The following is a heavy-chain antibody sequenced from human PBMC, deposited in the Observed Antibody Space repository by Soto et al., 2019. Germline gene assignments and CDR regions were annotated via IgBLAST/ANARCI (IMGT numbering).Heavy chain of an antibody. Sequence: KTSETLSLTCAVYGGSFSGYYWSWIRQPPGKGLEWIGEINHSGSTNYNPSLKSRVTISVDTSKNQFSLKLSSVTAADTAVYYCARGHYSRSWSRNYYYYYGMDVWGKGTTVTVSS. CDR3: ARGHYSRSWSRNYYYYYGMDV. J-gene: IGHJ6*04. CDR1: GGSFSGYY. D-gene: IGHD6-13*01. CDR2: INHSGST. V-gene: IGHV4-34*01.